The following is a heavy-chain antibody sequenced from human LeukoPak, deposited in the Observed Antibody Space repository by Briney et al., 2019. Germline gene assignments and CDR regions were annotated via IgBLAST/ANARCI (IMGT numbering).Heavy chain of an antibody. J-gene: IGHJ4*02. CDR1: GFTFSSYW. CDR3: AKNYDFWSDAAFDY. Sequence: GGSLRLSCAASGFTFSSYWMHWVRQAPGKGLVWVSRINTDGSSTSYADSVKGRFTISRDNAKNTLYLQMNSPRDEDTGVYYCAKNYDFWSDAAFDYGGQGTLVIVSS. V-gene: IGHV3-74*01. D-gene: IGHD3-3*01. CDR2: INTDGSST.